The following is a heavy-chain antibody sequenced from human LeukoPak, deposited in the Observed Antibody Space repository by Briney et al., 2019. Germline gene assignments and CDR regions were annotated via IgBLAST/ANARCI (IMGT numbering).Heavy chain of an antibody. J-gene: IGHJ5*02. V-gene: IGHV1-8*02. Sequence: GASVKVSCKASGGTFSSYAISWVRQAHGQGLEWMGWMNPNSGNTGYAQKFQGRVTMTRNTSISTAYMELSSLRSEDTAVYYCARGPITMVRGVIVNWFDPWGQGTLVTVSS. CDR2: MNPNSGNT. D-gene: IGHD3-10*01. CDR3: ARGPITMVRGVIVNWFDP. CDR1: GGTFSSYA.